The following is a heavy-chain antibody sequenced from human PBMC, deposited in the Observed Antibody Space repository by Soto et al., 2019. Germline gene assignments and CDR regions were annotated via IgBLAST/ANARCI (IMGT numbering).Heavy chain of an antibody. CDR1: GGTFSNYA. J-gene: IGHJ4*02. CDR3: ARGPNCSGGSCYFSYFDY. D-gene: IGHD2-15*01. V-gene: IGHV1-69*01. CDR2: IIPIFGTA. Sequence: QVQLVQSGAEVKKPGSSVKVSCKASGGTFSNYAISWVRQAPGQGLEWMGGIIPIFGTANYAQKFQGRVTITTDESTRTAYMELSSLRSEDTAVYYRARGPNCSGGSCYFSYFDYWGQGTLVTVSS.